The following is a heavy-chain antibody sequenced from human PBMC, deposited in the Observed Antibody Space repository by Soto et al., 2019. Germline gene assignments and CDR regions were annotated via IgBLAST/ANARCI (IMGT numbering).Heavy chain of an antibody. V-gene: IGHV2-70*01. J-gene: IGHJ6*02. CDR1: GFSLSTRGMC. CDR2: IDRDDDK. Sequence: PTLVHPPQTLTLTCTFSGFSLSTRGMCVSWIRQPPGKALEWLALIDRDDDKYYSTSLKTRLTISKDTSKNQVVLTMTNMDPVDTATYYCARGSSWYGDYYYYGMDVWGQGTTVTVSS. D-gene: IGHD6-13*01. CDR3: ARGSSWYGDYYYYGMDV.